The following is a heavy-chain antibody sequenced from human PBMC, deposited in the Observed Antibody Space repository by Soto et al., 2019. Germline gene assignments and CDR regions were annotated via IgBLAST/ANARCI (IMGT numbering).Heavy chain of an antibody. V-gene: IGHV1-69*13. CDR2: IIPIFGTA. Sequence: ASVKVSCKASGGTFSSYAISWVRQAPGQGLEWMGGIIPIFGTANYAQKFQGRVTITADESTSTAYMELSSLRSEDTAVYYCASGWSMVRGVLSYYYGMDVWGQGTTVTVSS. CDR3: ASGWSMVRGVLSYYYGMDV. J-gene: IGHJ6*02. D-gene: IGHD3-10*01. CDR1: GGTFSSYA.